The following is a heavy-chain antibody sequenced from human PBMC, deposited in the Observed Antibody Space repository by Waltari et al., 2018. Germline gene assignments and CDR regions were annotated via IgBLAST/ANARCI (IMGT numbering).Heavy chain of an antibody. CDR1: GFTFSTYS. CDR3: ARDEMHRTTWYHF. Sequence: EVQLVESGGGLVQPGGSLRLSCAVSGFTFSTYSMTWVRQAPGKVLEWVANIKQDGTEKYYVDAVKGRFSISRDNGKNLLYLHMNSLRADDTAVYYCARDEMHRTTWYHFWGQGTQVTVSS. D-gene: IGHD6-13*01. CDR2: IKQDGTEK. V-gene: IGHV3-7*04. J-gene: IGHJ4*02.